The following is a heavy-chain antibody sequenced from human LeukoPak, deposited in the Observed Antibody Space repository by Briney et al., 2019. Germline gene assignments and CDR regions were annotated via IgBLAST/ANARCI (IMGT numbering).Heavy chain of an antibody. J-gene: IGHJ4*02. CDR2: ISGSGGYT. CDR3: ARRAYSYDFDY. D-gene: IGHD5-18*01. CDR1: GFPFSFYE. Sequence: GGSLRLSCAVSGFPFSFYEMNWVRQAPGKGLEWVSAISGSGGYTYYADSVKGRFTISRDNFKNTLYLQMNSLRAEDTAVYYCARRAYSYDFDYWGQGTLVTVSS. V-gene: IGHV3-23*01.